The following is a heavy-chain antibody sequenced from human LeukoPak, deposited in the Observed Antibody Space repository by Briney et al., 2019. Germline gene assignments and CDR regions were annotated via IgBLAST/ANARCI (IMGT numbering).Heavy chain of an antibody. Sequence: SETLSLTCTVSGGSFSNYYWSWVRQSPGKGLEWIGYIYYSGSTNYNPSLKSRVTISVDTSKNQFSLKLSSVTAADTAVYYCARTTTVTTSVMYYFDYWGQGTLVTVST. V-gene: IGHV4-59*01. D-gene: IGHD4-11*01. J-gene: IGHJ4*02. CDR1: GGSFSNYY. CDR2: IYYSGST. CDR3: ARTTTVTTSVMYYFDY.